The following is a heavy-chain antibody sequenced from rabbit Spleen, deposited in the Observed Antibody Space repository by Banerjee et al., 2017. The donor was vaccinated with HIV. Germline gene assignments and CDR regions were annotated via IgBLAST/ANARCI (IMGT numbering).Heavy chain of an antibody. Sequence: QEQLVESGGGLVKPEGSLKLSCTASGFSFSNKAVMCWVRQAPGKGLEWIACIYSGSSGDTYYASWAKGRITISKTSSTTVTLQMTSLTAADTATYFCARETSSGWGIVSFYFSLWGQGTLVTVS. CDR2: IYSGSSGDT. V-gene: IGHV1S45*01. CDR1: GFSFSNKAV. J-gene: IGHJ4*01. D-gene: IGHD4-1*01. CDR3: ARETSSGWGIVSFYFSL.